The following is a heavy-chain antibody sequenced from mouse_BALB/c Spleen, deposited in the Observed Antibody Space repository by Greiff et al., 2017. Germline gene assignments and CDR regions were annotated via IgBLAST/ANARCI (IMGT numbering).Heavy chain of an antibody. J-gene: IGHJ3*01. V-gene: IGHV2-9*02. CDR1: GFSLTSYG. Sequence: VQLKESGPGLVAPSQSLSITCTVSGFSLTSYGVHWVRQPPGKGLEWLGVIWAGGSTNYNSALMSRLSISKDNSKSQVFLKMNSLQTDDTAMYYCARDRRAWFAYWGQGTLVTVSA. CDR2: IWAGGST. CDR3: ARDRRAWFAY.